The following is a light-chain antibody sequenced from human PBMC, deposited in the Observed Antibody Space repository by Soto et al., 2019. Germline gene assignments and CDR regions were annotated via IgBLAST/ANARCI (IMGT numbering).Light chain of an antibody. CDR1: SSDIGAYNY. CDR2: DVN. J-gene: IGLJ2*01. V-gene: IGLV2-14*03. CDR3: TSWTTSTTMI. Sequence: QSVLTQPASVSGSPGQSITISCTGTSSDIGAYNYVSWYHQHPGKAPKLMIYDVNIRPSGVSNRFSGSKSGNTASLTISGLQAEDEADYYCTSWTTSTTMIFGGGTKVTVL.